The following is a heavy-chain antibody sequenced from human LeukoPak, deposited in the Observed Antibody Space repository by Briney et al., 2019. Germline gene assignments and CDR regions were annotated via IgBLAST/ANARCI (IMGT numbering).Heavy chain of an antibody. V-gene: IGHV3-23*01. Sequence: GGSLRLSCAASGFTFSSYAMSWVRQAPGKGLEWVSAISGGGGSTYYADSVKGRLTISRDNSRDTLYLQMNSLRAEDTAVYYCAKGYYDYVWGSYYFDYWGQGTLVTVSS. CDR3: AKGYYDYVWGSYYFDY. D-gene: IGHD3-16*01. J-gene: IGHJ4*02. CDR2: ISGGGGST. CDR1: GFTFSSYA.